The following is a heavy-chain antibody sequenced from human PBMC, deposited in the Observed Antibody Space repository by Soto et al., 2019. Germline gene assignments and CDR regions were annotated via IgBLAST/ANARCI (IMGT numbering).Heavy chain of an antibody. D-gene: IGHD3-22*01. V-gene: IGHV1-3*01. J-gene: IGHJ4*02. Sequence: ASVKLSCKACGDSFTSYAMHWVRQAPKQRLEWIGWINAGSGNTKYSQKFQGRVTITRDMSTSTAYMELSSLRSEDTAVYYCAAESYYESNGTKGRIDWGQGTLVTVSS. CDR1: GDSFTSYA. CDR2: INAGSGNT. CDR3: AAESYYESNGTKGRID.